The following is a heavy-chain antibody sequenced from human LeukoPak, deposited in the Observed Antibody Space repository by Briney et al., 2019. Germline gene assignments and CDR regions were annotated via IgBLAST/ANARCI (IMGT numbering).Heavy chain of an antibody. D-gene: IGHD6-19*01. CDR3: AGAGAGRFGF. Sequence: SETLSLTCTVSGGSMSPYHWSWIRQPPGKGLEWTGYIYYSGSTNYNPSLKSRVTISVDTSKNQFSLKLSSVTAADTAMYYCAGAGAGRFGFLGQGTLVTVSS. V-gene: IGHV4-59*08. CDR1: GGSMSPYH. J-gene: IGHJ4*02. CDR2: IYYSGST.